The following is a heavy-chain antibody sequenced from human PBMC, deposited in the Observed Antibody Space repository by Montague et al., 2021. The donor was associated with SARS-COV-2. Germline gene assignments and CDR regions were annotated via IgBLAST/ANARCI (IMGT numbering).Heavy chain of an antibody. CDR1: GFTFDDYA. D-gene: IGHD6-13*01. J-gene: IGHJ4*02. Sequence: SLRLSCAVSGFTFDDYAMHWVRQAPGKGLEWVAGISWNGGGLGYADSVKGRFTISRDNAKNSLYLQMNSLRPEDTALYYCAKDTGAAAGTLGYCDYWGQGTLVTVSS. CDR2: ISWNGGGL. CDR3: AKDTGAAAGTLGYCDY. V-gene: IGHV3-9*01.